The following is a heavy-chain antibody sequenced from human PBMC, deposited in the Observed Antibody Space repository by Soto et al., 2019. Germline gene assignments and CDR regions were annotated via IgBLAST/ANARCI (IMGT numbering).Heavy chain of an antibody. Sequence: QVQLVQSGAEVKKPGASVKVSCKASGYTFTSYAMHWVRQAPGQRLEWMGWINAGNGNTKYSQKFQGRVTITRDTPASTAYMELSSLRSEDTAVYYGARLVTKGIAGAGVDYWGQGTLVTVSS. CDR2: INAGNGNT. CDR3: ARLVTKGIAGAGVDY. V-gene: IGHV1-3*01. D-gene: IGHD6-19*01. J-gene: IGHJ4*02. CDR1: GYTFTSYA.